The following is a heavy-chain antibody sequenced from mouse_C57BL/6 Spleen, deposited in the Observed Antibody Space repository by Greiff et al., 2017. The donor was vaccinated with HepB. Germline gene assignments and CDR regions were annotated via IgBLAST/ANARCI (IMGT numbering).Heavy chain of an antibody. CDR1: GYSFTGYF. CDR3: ARGYYGNYYYAMDD. Sequence: VQLQQSGPELVKPGDSVKISCKASGYSFTGYFMNWVMQSHGKSLEWIGRINPYNGDTFYNQKFKGKATLTVDKSSSTAHMELRSLTSEDSAVYYGARGYYGNYYYAMDDWGQGTSVTVSS. D-gene: IGHD2-1*01. J-gene: IGHJ4*01. V-gene: IGHV1-20*01. CDR2: INPYNGDT.